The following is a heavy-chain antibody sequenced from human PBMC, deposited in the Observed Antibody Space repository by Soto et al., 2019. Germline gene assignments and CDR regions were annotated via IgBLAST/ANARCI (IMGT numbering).Heavy chain of an antibody. D-gene: IGHD4-17*01. V-gene: IGHV1-18*04. CDR2: ISAYNGNT. Sequence: GASVKVSCKASGYTFTSYGISWVRQAPGQGLEWMGWISAYNGNTNYAQKFQGRVTITADESTSTAYMELSSLRSEDTAVYYCAREANYGDSGLDPWGQGTLVTVSS. CDR1: GYTFTSYG. J-gene: IGHJ5*02. CDR3: AREANYGDSGLDP.